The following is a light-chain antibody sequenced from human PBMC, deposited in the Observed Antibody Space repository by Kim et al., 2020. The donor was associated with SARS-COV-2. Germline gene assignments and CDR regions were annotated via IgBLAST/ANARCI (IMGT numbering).Light chain of an antibody. CDR1: SLGDRF. J-gene: IGLJ3*02. CDR3: QAWDRGSAV. V-gene: IGLV3-1*01. CDR2: QDN. Sequence: GSPGQTASVTCSGDSLGDRFIFWYQQKPGQSPVVVIYQDNKRPSGIPERFSGSNSGNTATLTIRETQAMDEADYYCQAWDRGSAVFGGGTKVTVL.